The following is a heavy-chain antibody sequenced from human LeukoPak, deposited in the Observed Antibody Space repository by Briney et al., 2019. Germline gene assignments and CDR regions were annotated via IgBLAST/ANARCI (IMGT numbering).Heavy chain of an antibody. CDR3: ARTIHRDGSNALNY. CDR2: LDHNSGGT. D-gene: IGHD5-24*01. CDR1: GYAVTGYY. J-gene: IGHJ4*02. V-gene: IGHV1-2*02. Sequence: PVNVSCKASGYAVTGYYMNWVRQAPGQGGEGMGWLDHNSGGTYYAQKFKGRVTMTRDTSISKAYMKLSRVTSADTAVYYCARTIHRDGSNALNYWGQGTLVTVSS.